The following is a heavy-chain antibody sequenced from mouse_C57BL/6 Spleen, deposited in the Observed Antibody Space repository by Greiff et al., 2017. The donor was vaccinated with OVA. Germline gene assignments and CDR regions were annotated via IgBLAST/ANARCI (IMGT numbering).Heavy chain of an antibody. V-gene: IGHV1-59*01. Sequence: QVQLQQPGAELVRPGTSVKLSCKASGYTFTSSWMHWVQPRPGQGLEWIGVIDPSDSYTNYNQKFKGKATLTVDTSSRTAYMQLSSLTSEDPAVYYCARGTGGYFDVWGTGTTVTVSS. CDR1: GYTFTSSW. CDR2: IDPSDSYT. J-gene: IGHJ1*03. CDR3: ARGTGGYFDV. D-gene: IGHD2-14*01.